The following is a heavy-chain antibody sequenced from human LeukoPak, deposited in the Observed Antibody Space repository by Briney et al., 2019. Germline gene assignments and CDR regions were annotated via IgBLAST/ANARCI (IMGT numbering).Heavy chain of an antibody. CDR1: GFRFSDYY. CDR2: IRSTNSDT. CDR3: ARGRGLTLSYHYFDY. Sequence: GGSLRLSCAVSGFRFSDYYMSWIRQAPGKGLEWVSYIRSTNSDTNYADSVKGRFTISRDNAKNSLYLQVNSLRDEDTVVYYCARGRGLTLSYHYFDYWGQGTLVTVSS. J-gene: IGHJ4*02. V-gene: IGHV3-11*06. D-gene: IGHD3-10*01.